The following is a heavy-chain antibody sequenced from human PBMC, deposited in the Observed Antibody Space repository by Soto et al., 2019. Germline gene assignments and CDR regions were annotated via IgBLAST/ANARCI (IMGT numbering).Heavy chain of an antibody. D-gene: IGHD3-22*01. J-gene: IGHJ4*02. CDR2: IKEDGSEK. V-gene: IGHV3-7*01. CDR1: GFTFSSFW. Sequence: EVQLVESGGDLVQPGGSLRLSCAASGFTFSSFWMSWVRQAPGKGLEWVANIKEDGSEKHYVDSVKGRFTISRDNANDSLYLQTNSLRAEDTAVYYCARARDRRGYSLFDYWGQGTRVTVSS. CDR3: ARARDRRGYSLFDY.